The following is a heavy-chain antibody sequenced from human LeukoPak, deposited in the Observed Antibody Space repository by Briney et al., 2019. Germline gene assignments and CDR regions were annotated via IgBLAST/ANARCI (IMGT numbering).Heavy chain of an antibody. J-gene: IGHJ4*02. D-gene: IGHD4-23*01. Sequence: GGSLRLSCAASGFPFSSYAMSWVRQAPGKGLEWVSTISGSGGSTYYADSVKGRFTISRDNSKNTLYLQMDSLRAEDTAVYYCAKSDLNYGGNPDYWGQGTLVTVSS. CDR2: ISGSGGST. V-gene: IGHV3-23*01. CDR1: GFPFSSYA. CDR3: AKSDLNYGGNPDY.